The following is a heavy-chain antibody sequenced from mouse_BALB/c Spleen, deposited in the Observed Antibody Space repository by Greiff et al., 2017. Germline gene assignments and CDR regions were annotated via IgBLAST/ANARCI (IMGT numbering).Heavy chain of an antibody. CDR3: NGGYYEGWYFDV. D-gene: IGHD2-4*01. CDR2: IDPENGDT. V-gene: IGHV14-4*02. J-gene: IGHJ1*01. CDR1: GFNIKDYY. Sequence: VQLQQSGAELVRSGASVKLSCTASGFNIKDYYMHWVKQRPEQGLEWIGWIDPENGDTEYAPKFQGKATMTEDTSSNTAYLQLSSLTSEDTAVYYCNGGYYEGWYFDVWGAGTTVTVSA.